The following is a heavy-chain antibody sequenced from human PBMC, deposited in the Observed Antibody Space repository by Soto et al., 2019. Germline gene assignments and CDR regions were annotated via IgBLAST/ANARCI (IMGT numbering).Heavy chain of an antibody. J-gene: IGHJ2*01. CDR3: ARVLRDVLSDRYYWYFDL. CDR1: GASISSGGYY. Sequence: QVQLQESGPGLVKPSQTLSLTCTVSGASISSGGYYWGWIRQHPGTGLEWIGFLYYLGTSYYNPSLGSRITLSVETSKNHFSLNLTSVTAADTAVYYCARVLRDVLSDRYYWYFDLWGRGTLVTVSS. D-gene: IGHD3-16*02. V-gene: IGHV4-31*03. CDR2: LYYLGTS.